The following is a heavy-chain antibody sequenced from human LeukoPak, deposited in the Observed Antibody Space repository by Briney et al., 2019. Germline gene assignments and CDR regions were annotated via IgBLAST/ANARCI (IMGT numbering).Heavy chain of an antibody. CDR1: GITFSSYS. CDR2: ISGSGGST. Sequence: PGGSLRLSCAASGITFSSYSMAWVRQASGKGLEWVSGISGSGGSTDYADSVKGRFTISRDNYKNTLYLQINSLRAEDTAVYYCAKGIAAAGTKSNFDYWGQGTLVTVSS. V-gene: IGHV3-23*01. D-gene: IGHD6-13*01. J-gene: IGHJ4*02. CDR3: AKGIAAAGTKSNFDY.